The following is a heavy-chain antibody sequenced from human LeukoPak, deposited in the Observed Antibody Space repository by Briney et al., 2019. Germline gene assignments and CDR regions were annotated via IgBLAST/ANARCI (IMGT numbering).Heavy chain of an antibody. CDR3: ARDIGGTVEVATMNY. D-gene: IGHD5-24*01. V-gene: IGHV3-69-1*01. Sequence: KAGGSLLLSCAASGFTFSSYTMNWVRQAPGKGLEWVSTVSDSFNKHYSDSVKGRSTISRDNAGNSLYLQMNSLRVEDTAVYYCARDIGGTVEVATMNYWGRGTLVTVSS. J-gene: IGHJ4*02. CDR1: GFTFSSYT. CDR2: VSDSFNK.